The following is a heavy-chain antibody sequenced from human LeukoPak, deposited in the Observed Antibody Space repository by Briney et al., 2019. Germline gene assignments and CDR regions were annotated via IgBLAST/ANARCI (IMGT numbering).Heavy chain of an antibody. CDR2: ISDSDGST. D-gene: IGHD6-25*01. CDR1: GFTFSSYA. CDR3: AKSGFDY. V-gene: IGHV3-23*01. Sequence: PGGSLRLSCAASGFTFSSYAMSWVRQAPGKGLEWVSSISDSDGSTFYANSVKCRFTISTDNSKNTLYLQMNSLRAEDMAVYYCAKSGFDYWGEGTLVTVSS. J-gene: IGHJ4*02.